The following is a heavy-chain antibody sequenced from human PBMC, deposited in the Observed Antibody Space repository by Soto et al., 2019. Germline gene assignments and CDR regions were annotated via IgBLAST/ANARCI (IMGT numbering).Heavy chain of an antibody. CDR2: IIPIHGIA. Sequence: QVQLVQSGAEVKKPGSSVKVSCKASGGTFSSYTISCVRQAPGQGLEWMGRIIPIHGIANYAQKFQGRVTITADKSTSTAYMELSSLRSEDTAGDYCALQGLHYYYCMDVWGKGTTVTVSS. J-gene: IGHJ6*03. CDR1: GGTFSSYT. D-gene: IGHD1-1*01. V-gene: IGHV1-69*02. CDR3: ALQGLHYYYCMDV.